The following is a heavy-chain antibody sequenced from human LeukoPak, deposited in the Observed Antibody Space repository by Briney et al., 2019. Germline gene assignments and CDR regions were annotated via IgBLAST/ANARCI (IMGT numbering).Heavy chain of an antibody. Sequence: GSLRLSRAASGFTFSSYAMHWVRQAPGKGLEWVAVISYDGSNKYYADSVKGRFTISRDNSKNTLYLQMNSLRAEDTAVYYCAKDSATLGWFTPKSIDYWGQGTLVTVSS. J-gene: IGHJ4*02. CDR3: AKDSATLGWFTPKSIDY. D-gene: IGHD6-19*01. CDR2: ISYDGSNK. CDR1: GFTFSSYA. V-gene: IGHV3-30*04.